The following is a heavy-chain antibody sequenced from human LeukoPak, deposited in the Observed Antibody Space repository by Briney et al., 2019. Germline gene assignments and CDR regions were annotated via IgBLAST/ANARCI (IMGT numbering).Heavy chain of an antibody. CDR3: ARDPVGRYFDWLSPGDYYYYMDV. V-gene: IGHV4-61*02. J-gene: IGHJ6*03. CDR1: GGSISSGSYY. CDR2: IYTSGST. D-gene: IGHD3-9*01. Sequence: SETLSLTCTVSGGSISSGSYYWSWIRQPPGKGLEWIGRIYTSGSTNYNPSLKSRVTISADTSKSQFSVKLSSVTAADPALYYCARDPVGRYFDWLSPGDYYYYMDVWDKGTTVTVSS.